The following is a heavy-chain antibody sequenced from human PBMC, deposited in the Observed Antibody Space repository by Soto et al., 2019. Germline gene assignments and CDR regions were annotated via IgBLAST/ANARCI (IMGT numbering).Heavy chain of an antibody. CDR1: GFTFSSYW. J-gene: IGHJ4*02. Sequence: EVQVVESGGGLVQPGGSLRLSCAASGFTFSSYWMSWVRQAPGKGLEWVARINHDGSGKYYVDSVKGRFTISRDNAKNSLYLQMDSLRAEDTAVYYCARDYPGGSYYDYWGQGTLVTVSS. CDR3: ARDYPGGSYYDY. D-gene: IGHD1-26*01. CDR2: INHDGSGK. V-gene: IGHV3-7*03.